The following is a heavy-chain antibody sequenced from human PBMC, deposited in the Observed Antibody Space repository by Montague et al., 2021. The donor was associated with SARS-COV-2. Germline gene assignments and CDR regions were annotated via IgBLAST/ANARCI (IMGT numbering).Heavy chain of an antibody. J-gene: IGHJ4*02. V-gene: IGHV4-4*07. CDR1: GGSINYYY. CDR2: IYSSGNA. D-gene: IGHD6-13*01. CDR3: ARGYHPKSGSWYFFDT. Sequence: SETLSLTCTVSGGSINYYYWHWLRQSAAKGLEWIGRIYSSGNANYSPSLKGRVTMSVDTSQNQFSLKLNSLTAADTAVYYCARGYHPKSGSWYFFDTWGPGALVTVSS.